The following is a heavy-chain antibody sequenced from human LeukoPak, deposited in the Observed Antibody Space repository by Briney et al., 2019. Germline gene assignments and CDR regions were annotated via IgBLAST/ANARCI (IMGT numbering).Heavy chain of an antibody. Sequence: GGSLRLSCAASGFTFSTFAMSWVRQVPGKGLEWVSIITDSGGDRKYADSVKGRFTVSRDNSKSTLYLQMNSLRAEDTATYYCAKAAGGACNSGDCYSRVFDHWGQGTLVTVSS. V-gene: IGHV3-23*01. CDR1: GFTFSTFA. J-gene: IGHJ4*02. D-gene: IGHD2-21*02. CDR2: ITDSGGDR. CDR3: AKAAGGACNSGDCYSRVFDH.